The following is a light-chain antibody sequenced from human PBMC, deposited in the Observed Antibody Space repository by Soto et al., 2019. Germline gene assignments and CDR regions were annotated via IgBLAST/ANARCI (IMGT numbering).Light chain of an antibody. CDR1: QGINNY. Sequence: DVQLTQSPSSLSASVGDRVTITCRASQGINNYLACYQQKPGKVPNLPIYAASTLQSGVPSRFSGSGSGTDFTLTISSLLPEDVATYYRKKFNSVPTFGGGTKVEI. V-gene: IGKV1-27*01. J-gene: IGKJ4*01. CDR2: AAS. CDR3: KKFNSVPT.